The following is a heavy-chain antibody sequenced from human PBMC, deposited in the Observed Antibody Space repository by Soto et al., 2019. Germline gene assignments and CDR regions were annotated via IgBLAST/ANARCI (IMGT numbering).Heavy chain of an antibody. CDR1: GGSVSGGFYY. J-gene: IGHJ6*02. CDR3: ARWHYHCAMDA. CDR2: LDHNGNT. Sequence: QVQLQESGPGLVKPSETLSLTCAVSGGSVSGGFYYWNWVRQPPGKGLEWMGYLDHNGNTYYNPSPENRITISVDSAKTQFSLMVSSVTAADTAVYFCARWHYHCAMDAWGQWTTVTVSS. V-gene: IGHV4-61*01. D-gene: IGHD2-2*01.